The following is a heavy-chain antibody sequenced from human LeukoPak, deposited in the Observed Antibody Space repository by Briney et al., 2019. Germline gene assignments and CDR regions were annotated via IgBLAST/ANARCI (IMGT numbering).Heavy chain of an antibody. D-gene: IGHD1-26*01. Sequence: SETLSLTCTVSGGSISSSSYYWGWIRQPPGKGLEWIGSIYYSGSTYYNPSLKSRVTISVDTSKNQFSLKLSSVTAADTAVYYCAREEIGGATDYWGQGTLVTVSS. J-gene: IGHJ4*02. V-gene: IGHV4-39*07. CDR3: AREEIGGATDY. CDR1: GGSISSSSYY. CDR2: IYYSGST.